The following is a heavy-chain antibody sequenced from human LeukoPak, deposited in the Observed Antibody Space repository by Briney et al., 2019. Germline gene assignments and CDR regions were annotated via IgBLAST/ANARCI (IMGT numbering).Heavy chain of an antibody. CDR2: INHRGST. Sequence: SETLSLTCAVYGGSFSGYYWSWIRQPPGKGLERLGEINHRGSTNYIPSLKSRVTISVDTSKNQFSLKLSSVTAADTAVYYCARGVGVYSNYPTYYYYYYMDVWGKGTTVTVSS. CDR3: ARGVGVYSNYPTYYYYYYMDV. D-gene: IGHD4-11*01. V-gene: IGHV4-34*01. J-gene: IGHJ6*03. CDR1: GGSFSGYY.